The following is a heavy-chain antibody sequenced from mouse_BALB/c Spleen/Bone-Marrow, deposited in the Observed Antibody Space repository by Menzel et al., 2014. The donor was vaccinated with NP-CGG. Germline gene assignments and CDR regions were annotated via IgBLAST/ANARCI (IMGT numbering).Heavy chain of an antibody. J-gene: IGHJ4*01. D-gene: IGHD1-2*01. CDR3: ARNSHYYGYYYAMDY. CDR2: IWSGGST. Sequence: VKLVESGPGLVQPSQSLSIACTVSGFSLTSYGVHWVRQSPGKGLEWLGVIWSGGSTDYNAAFISRLSISKDNSKSQVFFKMNSLQANDTAIYYCARNSHYYGYYYAMDYWGQGTSVTVSS. CDR1: GFSLTSYG. V-gene: IGHV2-2*02.